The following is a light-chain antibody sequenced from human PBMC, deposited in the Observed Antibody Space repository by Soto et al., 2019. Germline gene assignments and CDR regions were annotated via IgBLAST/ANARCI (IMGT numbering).Light chain of an antibody. Sequence: PLTPSPSSLSASAGARVTITCQASQDISNYLNWYQQKPGKAPNLLICDASNLETGVPSRFSGSGSGTDFTFTISSLQPEDIATYYCQQYDNLPLTFGGGTKVDIK. CDR2: DAS. V-gene: IGKV1-33*01. CDR1: QDISNY. CDR3: QQYDNLPLT. J-gene: IGKJ4*01.